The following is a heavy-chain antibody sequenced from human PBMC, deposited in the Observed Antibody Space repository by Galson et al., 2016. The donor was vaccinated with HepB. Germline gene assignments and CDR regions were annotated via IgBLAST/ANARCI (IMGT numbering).Heavy chain of an antibody. V-gene: IGHV3-48*04. J-gene: IGHJ4*02. CDR1: GFTFSNAW. Sequence: SLRLSCAASGFTFSNAWMNWVRQAPGKGLEWVSYISRSTPTIYYADSLKGRFTISRDNAKNSLYLQMSSLRPEDTAVYYCALGQGFLADSWGQGTLVTVSS. CDR3: ALGQGFLADS. CDR2: ISRSTPTI.